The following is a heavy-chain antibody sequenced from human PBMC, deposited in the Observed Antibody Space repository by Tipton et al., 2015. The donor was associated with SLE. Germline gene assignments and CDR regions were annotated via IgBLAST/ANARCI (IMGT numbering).Heavy chain of an antibody. J-gene: IGHJ3*02. Sequence: LSCSSYSMNWLRQAPGKGLEWVSYISSSSSYIHYADSVKGRFTISRDNAKNSLYLQMNSLRAEDTAVYYCARASNSGGFDIWGQGTMVAVSS. CDR2: ISSSSSYI. V-gene: IGHV3-21*01. CDR3: ARASNSGGFDI. D-gene: IGHD2-21*01. CDR1: LSCSSYS.